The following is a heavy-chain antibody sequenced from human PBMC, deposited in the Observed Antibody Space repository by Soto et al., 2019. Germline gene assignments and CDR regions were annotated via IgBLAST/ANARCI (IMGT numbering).Heavy chain of an antibody. V-gene: IGHV2-26*01. J-gene: IGHJ2*01. Sequence: QVTLKQSGPVLVKPTEPLTLTCTVSGFSLSNARMGVSWIRQPPGKALEWLAHIFSNDEKSYSTSPKRRLSTXMXTXXSQVVLTMTNMDPVDTDTYYCARYYSGSYYCYCGHWGRCTLVTVAS. D-gene: IGHD1-26*01. CDR1: GFSLSNARMG. CDR3: ARYYSGSYYCYCGH. CDR2: IFSNDEK.